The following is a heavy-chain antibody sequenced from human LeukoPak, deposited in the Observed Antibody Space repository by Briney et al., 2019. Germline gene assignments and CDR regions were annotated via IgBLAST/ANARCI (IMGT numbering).Heavy chain of an antibody. Sequence: SETLSLTCSVSDGSINSDTYYWGWIRQPPGKGLEWIAIIYSGGNTFHNPSLKSRVAISLDTSKNQFSLKLTSVTAADTAVYYCARDQRSLFDVWGQGSLVIVSS. D-gene: IGHD1-26*01. CDR2: IYSGGNT. V-gene: IGHV4-39*07. CDR3: ARDQRSLFDV. J-gene: IGHJ4*02. CDR1: DGSINSDTYY.